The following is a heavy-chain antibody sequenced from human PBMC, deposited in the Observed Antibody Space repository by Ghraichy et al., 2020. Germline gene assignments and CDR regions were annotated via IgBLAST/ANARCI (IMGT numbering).Heavy chain of an antibody. V-gene: IGHV3-21*01. J-gene: IGHJ3*02. CDR1: GFTFSSYS. CDR3: ARDWEKSLRFLEWFPTRDAFDI. D-gene: IGHD3-3*01. CDR2: ISSSSSYI. Sequence: GGSLRLSCAASGFTFSSYSMNWVRQAPGKGLEWVSSISSSSSYIYYADSVKGRFTISRDNAKNSLYLQMNSLRAEDTAVYYCARDWEKSLRFLEWFPTRDAFDIWGQGTMVTVSS.